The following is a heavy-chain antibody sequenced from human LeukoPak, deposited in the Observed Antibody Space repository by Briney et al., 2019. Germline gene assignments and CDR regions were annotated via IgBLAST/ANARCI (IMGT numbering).Heavy chain of an antibody. J-gene: IGHJ4*02. Sequence: PGGSLRLSCAASGFTFSSYGMHWVRQAPGKGLEWVAFIRYDGSNKYYADSVKGRFTISRDNSKNTLYLQMNSLRAEDTAVYYCAKIVVVPAAIQPYDYFDYWGQGTLVTVSS. CDR3: AKIVVVPAAIQPYDYFDY. V-gene: IGHV3-30*02. CDR2: IRYDGSNK. D-gene: IGHD2-2*02. CDR1: GFTFSSYG.